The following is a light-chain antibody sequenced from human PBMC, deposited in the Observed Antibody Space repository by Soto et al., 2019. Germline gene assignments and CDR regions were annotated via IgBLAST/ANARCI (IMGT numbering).Light chain of an antibody. Sequence: EIVLTQSPATLSLSPGERATLSCRTSQSVSSYLAWYQQKPGQAPRLLIHGASNRATGIPARFSGSGSGTDFTLTISSLEPEDSAVYYCQQRYDSWTFGQGTKVDIK. J-gene: IGKJ1*01. CDR3: QQRYDSWT. CDR1: QSVSSY. V-gene: IGKV3-11*01. CDR2: GAS.